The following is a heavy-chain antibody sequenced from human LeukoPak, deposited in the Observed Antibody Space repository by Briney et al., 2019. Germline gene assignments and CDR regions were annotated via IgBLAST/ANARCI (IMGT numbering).Heavy chain of an antibody. CDR1: GGSISSGGYY. CDR2: VYYSGST. J-gene: IGHJ4*02. Sequence: SETLSLTCTVSGGSISSGGYYWSWIRQHPGKGLEWIGYVYYSGSTYYNPSLKSRVTISVDTSKNQFSLKLSSVTAADTAVYYCARAVGDYFDYWGQGTLVTVSS. D-gene: IGHD2-15*01. V-gene: IGHV4-31*03. CDR3: ARAVGDYFDY.